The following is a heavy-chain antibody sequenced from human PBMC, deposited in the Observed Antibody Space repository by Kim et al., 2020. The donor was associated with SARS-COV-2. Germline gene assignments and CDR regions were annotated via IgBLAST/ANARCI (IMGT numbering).Heavy chain of an antibody. J-gene: IGHJ4*02. CDR3: ARRKRSGWYDY. V-gene: IGHV4-34*01. D-gene: IGHD6-19*01. CDR1: GGSFSGYY. Sequence: SETLSLTCAVYGGSFSGYYWSWIRQPPGKGLEWIGEINHSGSTNYNPSLKSRVTISVDTSKNQFSLKLSSVTAADTAVYYCARRKRSGWYDYWGQGTLVT. CDR2: INHSGST.